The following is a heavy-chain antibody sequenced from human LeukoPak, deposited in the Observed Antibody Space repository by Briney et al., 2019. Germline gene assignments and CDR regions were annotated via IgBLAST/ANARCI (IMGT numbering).Heavy chain of an antibody. J-gene: IGHJ4*02. D-gene: IGHD1-7*01. CDR3: ARGGVSGTARVFNY. V-gene: IGHV6-1*01. Sequence: SQTLSLTCAISGDSVSSSSAAWSWIRQSPSRGLEWLGRTYYRSKWYNDYAVSVKSRITINPDTSKNQFSLQLNSVTPEDTAVYYCARGGVSGTARVFNYWGQGTLVTVSS. CDR1: GDSVSSSSAA. CDR2: TYYRSKWYN.